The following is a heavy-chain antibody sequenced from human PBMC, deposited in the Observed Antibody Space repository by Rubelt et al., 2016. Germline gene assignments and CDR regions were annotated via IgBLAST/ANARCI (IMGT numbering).Heavy chain of an antibody. Sequence: QVQLVQSGAEVKKPGASVKVSCKASGYTFTSYAMHWVRQAPGQRLEWMGWINAGNGNTKNSQKFQGRVTITRDTSASTAYMELSSLRSDDTAVFYCARRLLVGATSDNWFDLWGQGTLVTVSS. CDR3: ARRLLVGATSDNWFDL. V-gene: IGHV1-3*01. J-gene: IGHJ5*02. D-gene: IGHD1-26*01. CDR1: GYTFTSYA. CDR2: INAGNGNT.